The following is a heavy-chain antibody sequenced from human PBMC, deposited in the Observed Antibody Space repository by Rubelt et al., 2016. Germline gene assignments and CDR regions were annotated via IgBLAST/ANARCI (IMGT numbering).Heavy chain of an antibody. CDR2: VYYSGST. Sequence: QVQLQESGPGLVKPSETLSLTCTVSGVSISGSSYYWGWIRQPPGKGLEWIGSVYYSGSTYYNPSLKSRVTISIDTSKNQFSLKLSAVTAADTAVYYCARPDGVGTTWYWGQGTLVTVSS. J-gene: IGHJ4*02. CDR1: GVSISGSSYY. D-gene: IGHD1-26*01. CDR3: ARPDGVGTTWY. V-gene: IGHV4-39*01.